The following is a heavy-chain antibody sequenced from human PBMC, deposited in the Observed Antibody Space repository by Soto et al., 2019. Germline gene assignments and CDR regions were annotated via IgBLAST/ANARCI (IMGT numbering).Heavy chain of an antibody. Sequence: SETLSLTCTVSGGSISSSSYYWGWIRQPPGKGLEWIGSIYYSGSTNYNPSLKSRVTISVDTSKNQFSLKLSSVTAADTAVYYCARGCQIGTYYGSGSYYKRGVWFDPWGQGTLVTVSS. CDR3: ARGCQIGTYYGSGSYYKRGVWFDP. D-gene: IGHD3-10*01. CDR2: IYYSGST. J-gene: IGHJ5*02. CDR1: GGSISSSSYY. V-gene: IGHV4-39*07.